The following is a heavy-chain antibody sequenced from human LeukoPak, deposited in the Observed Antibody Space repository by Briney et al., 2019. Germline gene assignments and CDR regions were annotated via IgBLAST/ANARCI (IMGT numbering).Heavy chain of an antibody. J-gene: IGHJ6*02. Sequence: GRSLRLSCAASGFTFSSYGMHWVRQAPGKGLEWVAVISYDGSNKYYADSVKGRFTISRDNSKNTLNLQMNSLRAEDTAVYYCARPHSSGWYFNGMDVWGQGTTVTVSS. CDR1: GFTFSSYG. CDR3: ARPHSSGWYFNGMDV. CDR2: ISYDGSNK. D-gene: IGHD6-19*01. V-gene: IGHV3-30*03.